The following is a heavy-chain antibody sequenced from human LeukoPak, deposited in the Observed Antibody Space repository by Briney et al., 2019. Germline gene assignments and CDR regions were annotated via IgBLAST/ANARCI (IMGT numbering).Heavy chain of an antibody. V-gene: IGHV1-69*13. D-gene: IGHD2-15*01. J-gene: IGHJ4*02. CDR2: IIPIFGTA. CDR3: ARGQDLYLPYLVDY. CDR1: GGTFSSYA. Sequence: VASVKVSCKASGGTFSSYAISWVRQAPGQGLEWMGGIIPIFGTANYAQKFQGRVTITADESTSTAYMELSSLRSEDSAVYYCARGQDLYLPYLVDYWGQGTLVTVSS.